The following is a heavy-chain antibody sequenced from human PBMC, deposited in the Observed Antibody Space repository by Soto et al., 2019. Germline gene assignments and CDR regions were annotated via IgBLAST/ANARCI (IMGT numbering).Heavy chain of an antibody. CDR2: ISWNSGKI. J-gene: IGHJ6*02. D-gene: IGHD1-7*01. V-gene: IGHV3-9*01. Sequence: EVQVLESGGGLVQPGGSLRLSCAASGFTFDDYTMHWVRQVPGKGLEWVSGISWNSGKIGYADSVKGRFTISRDNAKNSLYLQMNSLRAEDTALYYCAKDLLELRSFYAMDVWGQGTTVTVSS. CDR3: AKDLLELRSFYAMDV. CDR1: GFTFDDYT.